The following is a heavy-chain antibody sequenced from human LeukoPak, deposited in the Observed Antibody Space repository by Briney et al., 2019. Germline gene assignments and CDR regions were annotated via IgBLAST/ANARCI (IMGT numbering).Heavy chain of an antibody. V-gene: IGHV4-30-2*01. CDR1: GGSISSGGYY. CDR2: IYHSGST. D-gene: IGHD2-2*01. Sequence: SETLSLTCTVSGGSISSGGYYWSWIRQPPGKGLEWIGYIYHSGSTYYNPSLKSRVTISVDRSKNQFSLKLSSVTAADTAVYYCAREGVVPDANPPGGYWGQGTLVTVSS. J-gene: IGHJ4*02. CDR3: AREGVVPDANPPGGY.